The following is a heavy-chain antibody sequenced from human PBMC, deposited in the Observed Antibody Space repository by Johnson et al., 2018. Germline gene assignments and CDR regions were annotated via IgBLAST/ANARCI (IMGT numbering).Heavy chain of an antibody. D-gene: IGHD7-27*01. CDR2: IYHDGTT. CDR1: GDSISTDNW. J-gene: IGHJ6*03. V-gene: IGHV4-4*02. CDR3: GRVQISGVGRGIPPYYYMDV. Sequence: QVQLQESGPGLVKPSGTLSLSCAVSGDSISTDNWWSWVRQSPGKGLEWIGEIYHDGTTNYNPSLKSRVTLSVDKSKNQFSLKLNSVTAADTAVYYCGRVQISGVGRGIPPYYYMDVWGKGTTVTVSS.